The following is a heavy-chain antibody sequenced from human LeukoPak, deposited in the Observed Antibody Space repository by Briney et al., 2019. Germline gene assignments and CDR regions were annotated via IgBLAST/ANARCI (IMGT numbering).Heavy chain of an antibody. CDR3: ARDLYSSGWPAFDL. CDR1: GFTFSSYA. J-gene: IGHJ2*01. D-gene: IGHD6-19*01. V-gene: IGHV3-21*05. CDR2: ISRDGNDI. Sequence: PGGSLRLSCAASGFTFSSYAMSWVRQAPGRGLEWLLYISRDGNDIKDADSVRGRFTISRDNAKKSLFLQMNNLRAEDTAVYYCARDLYSSGWPAFDLWGRGTLVTVSS.